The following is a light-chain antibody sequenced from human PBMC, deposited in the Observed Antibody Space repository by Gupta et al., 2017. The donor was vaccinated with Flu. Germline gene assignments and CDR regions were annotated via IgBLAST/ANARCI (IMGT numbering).Light chain of an antibody. CDR3: QQRRSWPIT. J-gene: IGKJ5*01. CDR1: QSVSSY. CDR2: DAS. V-gene: IGKV3-11*01. Sequence: PAPLSLSPGESATPSCRASQSVSSYLAWYQQNPGQAPRLLIYDASNRATGIPARFSGSGSGTDFTLTISSLEPEDFAVYYCQQRRSWPITFGQGTRLEIK.